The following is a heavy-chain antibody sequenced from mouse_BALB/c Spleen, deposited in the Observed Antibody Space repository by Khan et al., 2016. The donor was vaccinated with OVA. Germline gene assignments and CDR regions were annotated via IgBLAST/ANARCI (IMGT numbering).Heavy chain of an antibody. V-gene: IGHV1-80*01. Sequence: QVRLQQSGAELVRPGSSVKISCKASGYSFSRSWMNWVKQRPGQGLEWIGQSYPGNGDTNYNEKFKGNVILTADKSSRTAYMQLNSLTPEDAEVYFCARWGGEGFTYWGNGTLVTVSA. CDR1: GYSFSRSW. J-gene: IGHJ3*01. D-gene: IGHD2-13*01. CDR2: SYPGNGDT. CDR3: ARWGGEGFTY.